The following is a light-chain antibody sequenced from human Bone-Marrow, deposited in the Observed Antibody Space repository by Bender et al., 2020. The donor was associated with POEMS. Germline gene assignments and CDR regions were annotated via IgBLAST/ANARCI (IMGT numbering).Light chain of an antibody. J-gene: IGLJ3*02. CDR1: DSNFGGNN. V-gene: IGLV1-44*01. Sequence: QSVLTQPPSASGTPGQSVIISCSGTDSNFGGNNVNWYQHLPGTAPRLVVYSNYQRPSGVPARCSGSKSGNTASLTISGLQAEDEADYYCTSYTVSTTVFGGGTRLTVL. CDR2: SNY. CDR3: TSYTVSTTV.